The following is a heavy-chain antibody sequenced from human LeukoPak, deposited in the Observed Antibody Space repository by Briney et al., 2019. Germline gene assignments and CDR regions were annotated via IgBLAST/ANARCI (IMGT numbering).Heavy chain of an antibody. CDR2: IIPILGIA. CDR3: ARVGLTGTTRYYYYGMDV. V-gene: IGHV1-69*04. J-gene: IGHJ6*02. CDR1: GGTFSSYA. D-gene: IGHD1-20*01. Sequence: SVKVSCKASGGTFSSYAISWVRQAPGQGLEWMGRIIPILGIANYAQKFQGRVTITADKSTSTAYMELSSLRSEDTAVYYCARVGLTGTTRYYYYGMDVWGQGTTVTVPS.